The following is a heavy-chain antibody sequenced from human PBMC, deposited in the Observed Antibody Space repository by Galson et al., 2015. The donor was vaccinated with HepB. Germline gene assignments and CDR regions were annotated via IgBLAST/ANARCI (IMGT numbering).Heavy chain of an antibody. CDR1: GGSINSYY. V-gene: IGHV4-4*07. Sequence: TLSLTCTVSGGSINSYYWSWIRQPAGKGLEWIGRIFTIGSTNYNPSLKSRVTMSLDTSKNQFSLKLSSVTAADTALCYCARDLPTVTSYVFDYWGQGTLVTVSS. J-gene: IGHJ4*02. CDR3: ARDLPTVTSYVFDY. D-gene: IGHD4-17*01. CDR2: IFTIGST.